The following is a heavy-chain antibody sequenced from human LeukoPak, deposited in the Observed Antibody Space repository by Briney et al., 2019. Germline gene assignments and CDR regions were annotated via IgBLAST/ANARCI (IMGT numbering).Heavy chain of an antibody. CDR3: ARVGGSYGVSLYYFDY. V-gene: IGHV4-59*01. J-gene: IGHJ4*02. D-gene: IGHD4-17*01. Sequence: SETLSLTCTVSGGSISSYYWSWIRQPPGKGLEWIGYIYYSGSTNYNPSLKSRVTISVDTSKNQFSLKLSSVTAADTAVYYCARVGGSYGVSLYYFDYWGQGTLVTVSS. CDR2: IYYSGST. CDR1: GGSISSYY.